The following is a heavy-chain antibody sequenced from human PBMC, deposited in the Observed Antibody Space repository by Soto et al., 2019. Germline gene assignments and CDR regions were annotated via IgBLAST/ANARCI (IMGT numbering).Heavy chain of an antibody. CDR2: INPNSGGT. CDR3: ARNHCTNGVCYDFDY. J-gene: IGHJ4*02. Sequence: GASVKVSCKASGYTFTGYYMHWVRQAPGQGLEWMGWINPNSGGTNYAQKFQGRVTMTRDTSISTAYMELSRLRSDDTAVYYCARNHCTNGVCYDFDYWGQGTLVTVSS. D-gene: IGHD2-8*01. V-gene: IGHV1-2*02. CDR1: GYTFTGYY.